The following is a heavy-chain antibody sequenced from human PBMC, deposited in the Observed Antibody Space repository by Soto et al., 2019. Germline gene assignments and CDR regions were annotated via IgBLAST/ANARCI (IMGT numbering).Heavy chain of an antibody. CDR2: IYYSGST. J-gene: IGHJ6*02. Sequence: SSETLSLTCTVSGGSISSSSYYWGWIRQPPGKGLEWIGSIYYSGSTYYNPSLKSRVTISVDTSKNQFSLKLSSVTAADTAVYYCARRVYCSSTSCYSGYYYYYGMDVWGQGTTVTVSS. V-gene: IGHV4-39*01. CDR3: ARRVYCSSTSCYSGYYYYYGMDV. CDR1: GGSISSSSYY. D-gene: IGHD2-2*01.